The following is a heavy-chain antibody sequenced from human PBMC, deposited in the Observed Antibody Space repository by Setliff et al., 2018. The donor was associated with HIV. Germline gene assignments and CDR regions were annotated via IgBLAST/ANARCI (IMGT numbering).Heavy chain of an antibody. CDR3: ARIVRWELVATSTFFYYYMDV. D-gene: IGHD1-26*01. J-gene: IGHJ6*03. CDR1: GASISSSSHH. Sequence: PSETLSLTCTVSGASISSSSHHWAWIRQPPGKGLEYIGNIYYTGSTHHNPSLESRVATSVDTSKNQVSLKLSSVTAADTAVYYCARIVRWELVATSTFFYYYMDVWGKGTTV. V-gene: IGHV4-39*01. CDR2: IYYTGST.